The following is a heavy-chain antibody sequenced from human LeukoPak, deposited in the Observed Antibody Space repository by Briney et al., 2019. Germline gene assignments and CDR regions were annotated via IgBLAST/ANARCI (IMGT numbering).Heavy chain of an antibody. CDR3: TRPTRGVVPAALGGYYYYMDV. J-gene: IGHJ6*03. Sequence: PGGSLRLSCAASGFTFSVSAMHWVRQASGEGLEWVGRIRSKANSCATAYAASVNGRFTISRDDSKNTAYLQMNSLKTEDTAVYYCTRPTRGVVPAALGGYYYYMDVWGKGTTVTVSS. D-gene: IGHD2-2*01. CDR2: IRSKANSCAT. V-gene: IGHV3-73*01. CDR1: GFTFSVSA.